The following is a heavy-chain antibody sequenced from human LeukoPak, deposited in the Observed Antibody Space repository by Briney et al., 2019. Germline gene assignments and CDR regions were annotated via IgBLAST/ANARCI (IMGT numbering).Heavy chain of an antibody. CDR1: GCSISSYY. D-gene: IGHD3-22*01. V-gene: IGHV4-59*08. Sequence: SETLSLTCSVSGCSISSYYWSWIRQPPGKGLEWIGYIYYSGSTNYNPSLKSRVTILIETSKNQFSLKLSSVTAADTAVYYCARHLRYDSRGYDASDIWVQGTMVTVSS. CDR3: ARHLRYDSRGYDASDI. CDR2: IYYSGST. J-gene: IGHJ3*02.